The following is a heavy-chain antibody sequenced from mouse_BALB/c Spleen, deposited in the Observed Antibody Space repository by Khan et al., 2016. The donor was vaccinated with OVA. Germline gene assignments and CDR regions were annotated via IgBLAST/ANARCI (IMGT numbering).Heavy chain of an antibody. CDR3: AKGRWSYYFALDY. Sequence: QVQLKQSGPGLVAPSQSLSITCTVSGFSLSDYGVSWIRQPPGKGLEWLGVIWGGGSTYYNSALKSRLSISKDNSKSQVFLKMNSLQTDDTAMYYCAKGRWSYYFALDYWGQGTSVTVSS. D-gene: IGHD2-3*01. CDR2: IWGGGST. J-gene: IGHJ4*01. V-gene: IGHV2-6-5*01. CDR1: GFSLSDYG.